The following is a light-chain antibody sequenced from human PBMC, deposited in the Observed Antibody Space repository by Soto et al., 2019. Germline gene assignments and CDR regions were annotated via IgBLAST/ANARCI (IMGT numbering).Light chain of an antibody. CDR1: SSDVGGYNY. Sequence: QSALTQPPSASGSPGQSVAISCTGTSSDVGGYNYVSWYQQHPGKAPKLMIYEVNKRPSGVPDRFSGPKSGNTASLTVSGLQAEDEADYYCQSYDSTLSARYVFGTGTKVTVL. CDR3: QSYDSTLSARYV. J-gene: IGLJ1*01. V-gene: IGLV2-8*01. CDR2: EVN.